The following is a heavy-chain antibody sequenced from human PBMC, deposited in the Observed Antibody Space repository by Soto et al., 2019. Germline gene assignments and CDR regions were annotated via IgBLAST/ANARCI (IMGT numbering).Heavy chain of an antibody. CDR3: TIVRVADSALDH. V-gene: IGHV3-30*03. J-gene: IGHJ4*02. Sequence: GGSLQVAWVCSGFIFSNNGMHWVRQTPGKGLDCVAFMSSDGSDTFYADSVNGRFTISRDNSKNTLLRHMSNLRAEDTAMYYCTIVRVADSALDHWGQGTLVTVSS. CDR1: GFIFSNNG. D-gene: IGHD3-10*02. CDR2: MSSDGSDT.